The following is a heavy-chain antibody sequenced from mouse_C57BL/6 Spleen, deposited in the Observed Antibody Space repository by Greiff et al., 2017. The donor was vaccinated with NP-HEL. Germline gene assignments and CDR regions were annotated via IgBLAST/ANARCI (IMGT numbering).Heavy chain of an antibody. CDR2: IYPGNSDT. CDR1: GYTFTSYW. Sequence: VQLQQSGTVLARPGASVKMSCKTSGYTFTSYWMHWVKQRPGQGLEWIGAIYPGNSDTSYNQKFKGKAKLTAVTSASTAYMELSSLTNEDSAVYYCTKNYYGNSYGAMDYWGQGTSVTVSS. D-gene: IGHD1-1*01. CDR3: TKNYYGNSYGAMDY. V-gene: IGHV1-5*01. J-gene: IGHJ4*01.